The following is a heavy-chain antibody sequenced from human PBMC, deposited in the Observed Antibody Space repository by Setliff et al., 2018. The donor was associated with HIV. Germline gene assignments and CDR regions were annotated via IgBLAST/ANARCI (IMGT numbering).Heavy chain of an antibody. V-gene: IGHV3-21*01. J-gene: IGHJ4*02. CDR2: ISITSGKI. CDR1: GFTFSRHT. D-gene: IGHD5-18*01. Sequence: GSLRLSCVASGFTFSRHTMNWVRQAPGKGLEWVSSISITSGKISYADSVQGRFTISRDNAMNSLYLQMNNLRAEDTAVYYCARESYNYGYNDWGQGTLVTVPQ. CDR3: ARESYNYGYND.